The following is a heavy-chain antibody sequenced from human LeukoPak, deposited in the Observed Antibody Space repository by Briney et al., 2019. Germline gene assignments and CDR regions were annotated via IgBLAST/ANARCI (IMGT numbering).Heavy chain of an antibody. CDR1: GFTVSSNY. CDR3: ASLAVRGVIGDDY. V-gene: IGHV3-66*01. Sequence: GGSLRLSCAASGFTVSSNYMSWVRQAPGKGLEWVSVIYSGGSTYYADSVKGRFTISRDNSKNTLYLQMNSLRAEDTAVYYCASLAVRGVIGDDYWGQGTLVTVSS. J-gene: IGHJ4*02. CDR2: IYSGGST. D-gene: IGHD3-10*01.